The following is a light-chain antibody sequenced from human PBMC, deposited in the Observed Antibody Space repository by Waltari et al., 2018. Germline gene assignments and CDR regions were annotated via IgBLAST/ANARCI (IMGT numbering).Light chain of an antibody. J-gene: IGLJ3*02. Sequence: QSILTQPPSASGPPGQRVTISCSGASPNIGNNYVSWYRQLPGTAPKLLLYTNNQRPSGVPDRFSGSKSGTSASLAISGLRAEDESDYFCSTWDDSVTGWLFGGGTKLTVL. CDR2: TNN. CDR1: SPNIGNNY. V-gene: IGLV1-47*01. CDR3: STWDDSVTGWL.